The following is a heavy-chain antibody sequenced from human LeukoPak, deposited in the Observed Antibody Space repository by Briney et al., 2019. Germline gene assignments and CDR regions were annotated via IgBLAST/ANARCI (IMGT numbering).Heavy chain of an antibody. D-gene: IGHD6-19*01. CDR2: ISYDGSTK. J-gene: IGHJ5*02. CDR1: GSTFNNYG. Sequence: GRSLRLSCAASGSTFNNYGMHWVRQAPGKGLDWVAVISYDGSTKYYADSVKGRFTISRDNSKNTLSLQMNSLRTGDTAVYYCAKDGGAVAGSHSNWFDPWGQGTLVTVSS. CDR3: AKDGGAVAGSHSNWFDP. V-gene: IGHV3-30*18.